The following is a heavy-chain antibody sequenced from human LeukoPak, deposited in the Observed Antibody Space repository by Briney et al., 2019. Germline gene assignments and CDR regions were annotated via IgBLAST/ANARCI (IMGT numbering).Heavy chain of an antibody. CDR2: TRYDGSNK. CDR1: GFTFSSYG. D-gene: IGHD2-2*01. Sequence: GGSLRLSCAASGFTFSSYGMHWVRQAPGKGLEWVAFTRYDGSNKYYADSVKGRFTISRDNSKNTLYLQMNSLRAEDTAVYYCAKDWEYQLLGPDAFDIWGQGTMVTVSS. V-gene: IGHV3-30*02. CDR3: AKDWEYQLLGPDAFDI. J-gene: IGHJ3*02.